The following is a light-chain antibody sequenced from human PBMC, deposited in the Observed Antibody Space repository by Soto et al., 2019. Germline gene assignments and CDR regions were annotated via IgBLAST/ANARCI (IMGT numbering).Light chain of an antibody. J-gene: IGKJ2*01. CDR2: SAS. V-gene: IGKV1-39*01. Sequence: DIQMTQSPSSLSASLGDRVTITCRASQTINNYLHWYQQRPGEAPKLLIYSASNLQTGVPPRFSGSGSGTHFTPTISSLQPQDFATYYCQQSSRTPNTFAQGTKVDIK. CDR3: QQSSRTPNT. CDR1: QTINNY.